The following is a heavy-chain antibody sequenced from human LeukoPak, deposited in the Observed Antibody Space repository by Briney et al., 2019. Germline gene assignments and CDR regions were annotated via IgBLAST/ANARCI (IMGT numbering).Heavy chain of an antibody. CDR2: INIGGTNT. J-gene: IGHJ5*02. Sequence: GGSLRLSCAASGFTFNDYYMSWIRQAPGKGLEWLSYINIGGTNTHYADSVKGRFTISRDNAKKSLYLEMNNLRAEDTAVYYCATDGAGFDTWGQGVLVIVSS. CDR3: ATDGAGFDT. CDR1: GFTFNDYY. V-gene: IGHV3-11*01.